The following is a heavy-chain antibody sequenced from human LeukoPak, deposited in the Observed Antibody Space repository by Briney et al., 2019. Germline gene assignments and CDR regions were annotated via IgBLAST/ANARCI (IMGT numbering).Heavy chain of an antibody. V-gene: IGHV1-69*01. CDR1: GGTFSRYA. J-gene: IGHJ4*02. CDR3: ARDSGRGVAGNLDY. CDR2: IVPIFGTA. Sequence: SVKVSCKASGGTFSRYAISWVRQAPGQGLEWMGGIVPIFGTANYAQKFQGRVTITADESTSTAYMELSSLRSEDTAVYYCARDSGRGVAGNLDYWGQGTLVTVSS. D-gene: IGHD6-19*01.